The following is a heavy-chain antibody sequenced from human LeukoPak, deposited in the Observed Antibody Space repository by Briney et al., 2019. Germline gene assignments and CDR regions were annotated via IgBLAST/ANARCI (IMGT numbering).Heavy chain of an antibody. CDR1: GYTFTSYY. V-gene: IGHV1-2*02. CDR2: INPNSGGT. J-gene: IGHJ6*03. D-gene: IGHD2-15*01. Sequence: EASVKVSCKASGYTFTSYYMHWVRQAPGQGLEWMGWINPNSGGTNYAQKFQGRVTMTRDTSISTAYMELSRLRSDDTAVYYCARDRGVDYCSGGSCSHYYYYMDVWGKGTTVTISS. CDR3: ARDRGVDYCSGGSCSHYYYYMDV.